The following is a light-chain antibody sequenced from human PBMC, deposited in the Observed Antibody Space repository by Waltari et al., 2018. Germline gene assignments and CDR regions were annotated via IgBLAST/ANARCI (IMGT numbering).Light chain of an antibody. CDR2: GIN. CDR1: TSNIGAGSD. Sequence: QSVLTQPPSVSGAPGQRVSISCTGTTSNIGAGSDVHWYQQGPGKAPKLIIYGINTRPVGVPDRFFGSQSGTSASLAIIGLQAEDEADYYCQSYDTTLSVVFGGGTKLTVL. J-gene: IGLJ2*01. V-gene: IGLV1-40*01. CDR3: QSYDTTLSVV.